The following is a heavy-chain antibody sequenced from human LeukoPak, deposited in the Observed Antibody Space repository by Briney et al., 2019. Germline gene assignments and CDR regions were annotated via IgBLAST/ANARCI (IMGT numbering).Heavy chain of an antibody. J-gene: IGHJ3*02. CDR1: GFTFSSYS. CDR3: ARATNGRFDI. CDR2: ISSSTSYV. V-gene: IGHV3-21*01. Sequence: GGSLRLSCAASGFTFSSYSMNWVRQAPGKGLEWVSFISSSTSYVSYADSVKGRFTISRDNAKSSLWLQMNSLRAEDTAVYYCARATNGRFDIWGQGTMVTVSS. D-gene: IGHD2-8*01.